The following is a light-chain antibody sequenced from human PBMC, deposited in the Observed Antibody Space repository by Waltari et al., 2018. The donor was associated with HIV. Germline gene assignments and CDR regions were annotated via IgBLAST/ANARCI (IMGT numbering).Light chain of an antibody. CDR2: AAF. J-gene: IGKJ4*01. Sequence: DIQLTQSPSSVSASIGDRVTITCRAAEDANIWLAWYPQRPGEAPRSLIYAAFTLQGGVPSRFSGSGFGTHFTLTIDNRQPEDFGTYYCQQYKRFPATFGGGTTVDI. V-gene: IGKV1D-16*01. CDR3: QQYKRFPAT. CDR1: EDANIW.